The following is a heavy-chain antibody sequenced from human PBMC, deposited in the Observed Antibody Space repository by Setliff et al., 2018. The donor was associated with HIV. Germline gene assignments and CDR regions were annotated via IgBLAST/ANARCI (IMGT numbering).Heavy chain of an antibody. Sequence: ASVKVSCKVSGYTLTEVSIHWVRQAPGKGLEWMGYFDPQDGKTIYAQKFQGRVTIAADTSTDTAFMELSSLTSADTAVYYCSTLATFGALIFDLWGQGTLVTVSS. CDR2: FDPQDGKT. J-gene: IGHJ4*02. V-gene: IGHV1-24*01. CDR1: GYTLTEVS. CDR3: STLATFGALIFDL. D-gene: IGHD3-3*01.